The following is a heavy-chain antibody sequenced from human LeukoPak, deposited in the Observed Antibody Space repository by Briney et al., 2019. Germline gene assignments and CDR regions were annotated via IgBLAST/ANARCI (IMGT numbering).Heavy chain of an antibody. CDR1: GGSISSYY. D-gene: IGHD3-22*01. J-gene: IGHJ4*02. Sequence: SETLSLTCTVSGGSISSYYWSWIRQPAGKGLELIGRIYTSGSTNYNPSLKSRVTMSVDTSKNQFSLKLSSVTAADTAVYYCARDFDYYYDSSGYPDWGQGTLVTVSS. CDR2: IYTSGST. CDR3: ARDFDYYYDSSGYPD. V-gene: IGHV4-4*07.